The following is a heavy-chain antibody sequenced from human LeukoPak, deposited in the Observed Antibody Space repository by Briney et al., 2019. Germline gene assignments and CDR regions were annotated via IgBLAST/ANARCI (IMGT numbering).Heavy chain of an antibody. J-gene: IGHJ4*02. CDR1: GFTFSSYG. V-gene: IGHV3-30*02. Sequence: PGGSLRLSCAASGFTFSSYGMHWVRQAPGKGLEWVAFIQYNGGNKYYADSVKGRFTISRDNSKSTVYLQMNSPRVEDTAVYYCAKDYDYGDYATDYWGQGTLVTVSS. D-gene: IGHD4-17*01. CDR3: AKDYDYGDYATDY. CDR2: IQYNGGNK.